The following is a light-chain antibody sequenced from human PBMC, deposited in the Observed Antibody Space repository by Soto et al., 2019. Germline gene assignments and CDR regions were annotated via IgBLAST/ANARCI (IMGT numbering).Light chain of an antibody. V-gene: IGKV3-20*01. CDR3: QQYGSSPPMYT. CDR1: QSVSSSY. CDR2: GAS. J-gene: IGKJ2*01. Sequence: EIVLTQSPGTLSLSPGERATLSCRASQSVSSSYLAWYQQKPGQAPRLIIYGASGRATGIPDRFSGSGSGTDFTLTISRLEPEDFAVYYCQQYGSSPPMYTFGQGTKLEIK.